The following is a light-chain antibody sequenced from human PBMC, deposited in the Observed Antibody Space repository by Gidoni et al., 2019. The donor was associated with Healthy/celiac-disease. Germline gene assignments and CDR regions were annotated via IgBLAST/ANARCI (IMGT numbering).Light chain of an antibody. Sequence: DIVMTQSPLSLPVTPGEPASISCRSSQSLLHSNGYNYLDWYLQTPGQSPQLLIYLGSNRASGVPDRLSGSGSGTDFTLKISRVEAEDVGVYYCMQALQTPWTFGQXTKVEIK. CDR3: MQALQTPWT. CDR2: LGS. J-gene: IGKJ1*01. V-gene: IGKV2-28*01. CDR1: QSLLHSNGYNY.